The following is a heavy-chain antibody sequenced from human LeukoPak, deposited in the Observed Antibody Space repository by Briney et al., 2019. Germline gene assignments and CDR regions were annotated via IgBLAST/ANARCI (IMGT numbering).Heavy chain of an antibody. CDR1: GGSISSSSYY. J-gene: IGHJ2*01. CDR2: IYYSGST. D-gene: IGHD4-17*01. V-gene: IGHV4-39*07. CDR3: ARERGNDYGDYRASEEYWYFDL. Sequence: TSETLSLTCTVSGGSISSSSYYWGWIRQPPGKGLEWIGSIYYSGSTYYNPSLKSRVTISVDTSKNQFSLKLSSVTAADTAVYYCARERGNDYGDYRASEEYWYFDLWGHGTLVTVSS.